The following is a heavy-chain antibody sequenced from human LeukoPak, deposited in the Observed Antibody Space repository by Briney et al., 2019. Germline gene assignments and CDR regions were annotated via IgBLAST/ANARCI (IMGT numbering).Heavy chain of an antibody. V-gene: IGHV3-30*02. Sequence: PGGSLRLSCAASGFAFSSYGMHWVRQAPGKGLEWVAFIRYDGSNKYYADSVKGRFTISRDNSKNTLYLQMNSLRAEDTAVYYCANTVVPAANTDYWGQGTLVTVSS. J-gene: IGHJ4*02. CDR3: ANTVVPAANTDY. D-gene: IGHD2-2*01. CDR2: IRYDGSNK. CDR1: GFAFSSYG.